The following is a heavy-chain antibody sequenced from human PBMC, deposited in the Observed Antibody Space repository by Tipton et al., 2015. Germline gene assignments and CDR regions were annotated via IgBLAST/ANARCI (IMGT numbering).Heavy chain of an antibody. D-gene: IGHD4-17*01. Sequence: SLRLFCAASGFTFSSYAMNWVRQAPGKGLEWISYISGSSSTIYYADSVKGRFTISRDNAKSSLYLQMNSLRAEDTAVYYCAREGYGDYNIAFDFWGQGTMVTVSS. CDR3: AREGYGDYNIAFDF. CDR2: ISGSSSTI. CDR1: GFTFSSYA. V-gene: IGHV3-48*04. J-gene: IGHJ3*01.